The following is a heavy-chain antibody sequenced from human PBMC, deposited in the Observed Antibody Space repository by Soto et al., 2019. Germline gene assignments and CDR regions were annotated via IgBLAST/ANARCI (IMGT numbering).Heavy chain of an antibody. Sequence: ASETLSLTCTVSGGSISSGGYYWSWIRQHPGKGLEWIGYIYYSGSTYYNPSLKSRVTISVDTSKNQFSLKLSSVTAADTAVYYCAHDGPAYGMDVWGQGTTVTVSS. CDR3: AHDGPAYGMDV. CDR1: GGSISSGGYY. J-gene: IGHJ6*02. V-gene: IGHV4-31*03. CDR2: IYYSGST. D-gene: IGHD3-16*01.